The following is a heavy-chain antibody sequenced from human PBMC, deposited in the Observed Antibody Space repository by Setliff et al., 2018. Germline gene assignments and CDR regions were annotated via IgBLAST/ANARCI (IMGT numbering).Heavy chain of an antibody. D-gene: IGHD6-13*01. V-gene: IGHV1-8*03. CDR1: GYTFTSYD. J-gene: IGHJ4*02. CDR3: ARVESRYSSSWYFFDY. Sequence: GASVKVSCKASGYTFTSYDINWVRQATGQGLEWMGWMNPNSGNTGYAQKFQGRVTITRNTSIRTAYMELSSLRSEDTAVYYCARVESRYSSSWYFFDYWGQGTLVTVSS. CDR2: MNPNSGNT.